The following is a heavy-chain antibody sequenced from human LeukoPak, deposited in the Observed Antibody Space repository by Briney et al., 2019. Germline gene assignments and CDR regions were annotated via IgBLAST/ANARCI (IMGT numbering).Heavy chain of an antibody. CDR1: GYTFTVYY. CDR3: ARVEVAMVRGVIICSWFDP. J-gene: IGHJ5*02. D-gene: IGHD3-10*01. V-gene: IGHV1-2*02. Sequence: ASVTVSFKASGYTFTVYYMHWMRQAPGQGLEWMGCINPNSGGTNYSQKFQGRGTMTRDTSISTDYMELSRLRSDDTAVYYCARVEVAMVRGVIICSWFDPWGQGTLVTVSS. CDR2: INPNSGGT.